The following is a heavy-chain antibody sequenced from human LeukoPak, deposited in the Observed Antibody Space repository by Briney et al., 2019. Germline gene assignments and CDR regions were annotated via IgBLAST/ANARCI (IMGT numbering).Heavy chain of an antibody. Sequence: SVKVSCKASGGTFSSYAISWVRQAPGQGLEWMGGIIPIFGTANYAQKFQGRVTITADESTSTAYMELSSLRSEDTAVYYCARDLSITRTKNPFDYWGQGTLVTVSS. CDR3: ARDLSITRTKNPFDY. D-gene: IGHD1-7*01. CDR2: IIPIFGTA. CDR1: GGTFSSYA. V-gene: IGHV1-69*13. J-gene: IGHJ4*02.